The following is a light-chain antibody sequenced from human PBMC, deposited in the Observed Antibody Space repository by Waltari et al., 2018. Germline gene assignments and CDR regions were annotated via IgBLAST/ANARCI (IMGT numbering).Light chain of an antibody. CDR2: EVN. CDR1: SSDVGGYNY. J-gene: IGLJ1*01. Sequence: QSALTQPPSASGSPGQSVTISCTGTSSDVGGYNYVSWYQHHPGRAPKLMIYEVNKRPSGVPDRFSGSKSDNPASLTVSGLQAEDEADYYCSSYAGSNTRYVFGTGTKVTVL. CDR3: SSYAGSNTRYV. V-gene: IGLV2-8*01.